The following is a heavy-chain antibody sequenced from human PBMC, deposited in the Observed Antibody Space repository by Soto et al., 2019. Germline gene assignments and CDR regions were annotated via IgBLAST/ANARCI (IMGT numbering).Heavy chain of an antibody. CDR2: IYYSGST. D-gene: IGHD2-21*02. J-gene: IGHJ4*02. CDR1: GGSISSGGYY. Sequence: SETLYLTCTVSGGSISSGGYYWSWIRQHPGNGLEWIGYIYYSGSTYYNPSLKSRVTISVDTSKDQFSLKLSSVTAADTAVYYCASAYCGGDCYPGDLYYFDYWGQGTLVTVSS. CDR3: ASAYCGGDCYPGDLYYFDY. V-gene: IGHV4-31*03.